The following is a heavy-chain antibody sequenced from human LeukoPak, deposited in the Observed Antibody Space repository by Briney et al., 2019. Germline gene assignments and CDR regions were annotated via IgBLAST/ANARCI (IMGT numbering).Heavy chain of an antibody. CDR1: GGSIRSGSYY. V-gene: IGHV4-61*09. CDR2: IYNRGTT. Sequence: NPSETLSLTCTVSGGSIRSGSYYWSWIRQPAGKGLEWIGHIYNRGTTNYNPSVKSRVTVSLDTSKNQISLKLSSVTAADTAIYYCARVYTVMGATTVDHYHYYMDVWGKGTTVTVAS. CDR3: ARVYTVMGATTVDHYHYYMDV. J-gene: IGHJ6*03. D-gene: IGHD5-18*01.